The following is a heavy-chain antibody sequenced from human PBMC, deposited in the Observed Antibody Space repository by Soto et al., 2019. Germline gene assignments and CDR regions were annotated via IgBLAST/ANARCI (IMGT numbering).Heavy chain of an antibody. CDR2: IRSTIDGGTA. D-gene: IGHD1-26*01. CDR1: GLIFGSAW. Sequence: DVQLVESGGGLVEPGGSLRLSCAASGLIFGSAWMSWVRQAPGKGLEWVGRIRSTIDGGTADYAAPVKGRFTISRDDSKSTLYLPMNSLKMEDTGIYSCDSHVVFASGTHYEILTWGQGTLVTVSA. V-gene: IGHV3-15*07. CDR3: DSHVVFASGTHYEILT. J-gene: IGHJ5*02.